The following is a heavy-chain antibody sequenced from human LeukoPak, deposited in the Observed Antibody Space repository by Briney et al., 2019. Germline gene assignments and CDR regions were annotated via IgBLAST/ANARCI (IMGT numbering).Heavy chain of an antibody. CDR1: GFTFRSYS. V-gene: IGHV3-48*04. CDR2: ISSSNSTI. J-gene: IGHJ4*02. Sequence: GGCLRLSCAASGFTFRSYSMNWVRQAPGKGLEWVSYISSSNSTIYYRDSVKDRFAISRDNAENSLYLQMNSLRAEDTAVYYCARGSNSGRGALDFWGQGTLVTVSS. CDR3: ARGSNSGRGALDF. D-gene: IGHD3-10*02.